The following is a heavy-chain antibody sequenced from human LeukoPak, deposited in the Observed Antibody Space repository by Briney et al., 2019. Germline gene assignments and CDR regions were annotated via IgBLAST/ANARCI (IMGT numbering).Heavy chain of an antibody. D-gene: IGHD5-18*01. CDR1: GGSISSYY. CDR2: ICYSGST. Sequence: TSETLSLTCTVSGGSISSYYWSWIRQPPGKGLEWIGYICYSGSTNYNPSLKSRVTISVDTSKNQFSLKLSSVTAADTAVYYCARDRDTSFDYWGQGTLVTVSS. CDR3: ARDRDTSFDY. V-gene: IGHV4-59*01. J-gene: IGHJ4*02.